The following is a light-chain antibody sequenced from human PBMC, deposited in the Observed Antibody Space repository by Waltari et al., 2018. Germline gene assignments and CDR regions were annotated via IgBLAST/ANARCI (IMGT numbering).Light chain of an antibody. CDR3: QQSYTTPQT. CDR2: KAA. CDR1: QSISSY. Sequence: DIQMTQSPSSLSASVGDRVVITCRASQSISSYLNWYQQETGKAPKLLIYKAANLQSGVPSRFSGSGSGTDFTLTIISLQPEDFATYYCQQSYTTPQTFGQGTKVEIK. V-gene: IGKV1-39*01. J-gene: IGKJ1*01.